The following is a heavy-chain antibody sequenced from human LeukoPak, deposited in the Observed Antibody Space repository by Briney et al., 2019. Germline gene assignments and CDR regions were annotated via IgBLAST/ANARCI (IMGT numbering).Heavy chain of an antibody. J-gene: IGHJ4*02. V-gene: IGHV4-59*03. CDR1: DGSIRAYY. D-gene: IGHD3/OR15-3a*01. CDR2: IYYRGDI. Sequence: SETLSLTCSVSDGSIRAYYWSWIRQSPGQGLEWIGNIYYRGDINYNPSLKSRVIISIDTSKNQFSLKVTSLTAADTAVYYCATNKDWAEADWGQGTLVIVSS. CDR3: ATNKDWAEAD.